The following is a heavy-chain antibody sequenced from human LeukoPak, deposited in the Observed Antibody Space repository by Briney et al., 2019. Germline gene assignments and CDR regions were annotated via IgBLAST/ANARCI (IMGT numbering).Heavy chain of an antibody. V-gene: IGHV3-30-3*01. CDR2: ISYDGSNK. CDR3: ARTAARRFDY. D-gene: IGHD6-6*01. Sequence: GGSLRLSCAASGFTFSSYAMHWVRQAPGKGLEWVAVISYDGSNKYYADSVKGRFTISRDNSKNTLYLQMNSLRAEDTAVYYCARTAARRFDYWGQGTLVTVSS. CDR1: GFTFSSYA. J-gene: IGHJ4*02.